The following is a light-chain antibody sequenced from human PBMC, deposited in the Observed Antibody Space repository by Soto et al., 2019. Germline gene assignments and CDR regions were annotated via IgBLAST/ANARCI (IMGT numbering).Light chain of an antibody. Sequence: EIVLTQSSGTLSFSSRERATLSFRASQSLSTYLAWYQQKPGQAPRLLIYDASNRATGIPARFSGSGSGTDFTLTISSLEPEDFAVYYCQHRDSWPLTFGGGTKVDIK. CDR1: QSLSTY. CDR3: QHRDSWPLT. J-gene: IGKJ4*01. V-gene: IGKV3-11*01. CDR2: DAS.